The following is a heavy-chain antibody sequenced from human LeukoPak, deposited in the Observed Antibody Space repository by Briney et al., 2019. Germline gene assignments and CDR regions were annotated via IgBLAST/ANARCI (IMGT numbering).Heavy chain of an antibody. CDR3: ARVSSGWYGAFDI. D-gene: IGHD6-19*01. CDR1: GFTFDDYG. Sequence: PGGSLRLSXAASGFTFDDYGMSWVRQAPGKGLEWVSGINWNGGITCYADSVKGRFTISRDKAKNSLYMQMNSLRAEDTALYYCARVSSGWYGAFDIWGQGTMVTVSS. CDR2: INWNGGIT. V-gene: IGHV3-20*04. J-gene: IGHJ3*02.